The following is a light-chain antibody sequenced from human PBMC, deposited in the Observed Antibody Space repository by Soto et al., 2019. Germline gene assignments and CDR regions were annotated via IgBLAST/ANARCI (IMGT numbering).Light chain of an antibody. CDR3: QSYDNSLSEV. V-gene: IGLV1-40*01. J-gene: IGLJ3*02. CDR1: SSNVGAGYD. Sequence: QSVLTQPPSVSGAPGQTVTISCTGSSSNVGAGYDVHWYQQLPGTAPKLLIYGNNNRPSWVPDRFSGSRSGTSASLAITGLQAEDEADYYCQSYDNSLSEVFGGGTQLNVL. CDR2: GNN.